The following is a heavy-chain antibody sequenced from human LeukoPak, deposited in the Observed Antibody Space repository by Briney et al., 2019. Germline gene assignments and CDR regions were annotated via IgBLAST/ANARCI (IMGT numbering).Heavy chain of an antibody. CDR3: ARGHIACDFLTGYSH. Sequence: PGGSLRLSCAASGFTFSDYYMSWIRQAPGKGLEWVSYISFSGSTIQSADSVKGRFTISRDNAKNSLYLQMNSLRAEDTAVYYCARGHIACDFLTGYSHWGQGTLVTVSS. CDR2: ISFSGSTI. J-gene: IGHJ1*01. V-gene: IGHV3-11*04. D-gene: IGHD3-9*01. CDR1: GFTFSDYY.